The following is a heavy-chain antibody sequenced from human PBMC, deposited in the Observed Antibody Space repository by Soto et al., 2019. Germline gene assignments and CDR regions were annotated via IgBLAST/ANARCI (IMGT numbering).Heavy chain of an antibody. CDR2: VLYDVGNK. CDR1: LFTFSSYG. D-gene: IGHD3-3*01. Sequence: PAWSLRLSCTASLFTFSSYGRPLVLQTPSKLLVFLSVVLYDVGNKYYADSVKGRFTISRDNSKNTLYLQMNSLRAEDTAVYYCARDYYPTYYDFWSGFSPLSEDYYYGMEVWGQGTTVTV. J-gene: IGHJ6*02. V-gene: IGHV3-33*01. CDR3: ARDYYPTYYDFWSGFSPLSEDYYYGMEV.